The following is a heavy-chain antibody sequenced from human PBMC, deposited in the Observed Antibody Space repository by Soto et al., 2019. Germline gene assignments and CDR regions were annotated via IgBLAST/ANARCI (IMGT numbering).Heavy chain of an antibody. CDR2: INGNGGYT. J-gene: IGHJ4*02. D-gene: IGHD6-13*01. Sequence: GGSLRLSCAASGFNFGTYGMSWVRQAPGKGLEWVSAINGNGGYTYYVDSVKGRFTISRDNSKNTLYLQMNTLRAEDTAVYYCAKTAGYSSSEHDSWGQGTLVTVSS. V-gene: IGHV3-23*01. CDR3: AKTAGYSSSEHDS. CDR1: GFNFGTYG.